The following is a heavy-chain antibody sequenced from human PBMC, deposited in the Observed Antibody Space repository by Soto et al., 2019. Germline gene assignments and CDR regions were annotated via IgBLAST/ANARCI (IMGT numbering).Heavy chain of an antibody. V-gene: IGHV1-3*01. D-gene: IGHD6-13*01. Sequence: ASVKVSCKASGYTFTSYAMHWVRQAPGQRLEWMGWINAGNGNTKYSQKFQGRVTITRDTSASTAYMELSSLRSEDTAVYYCARVFRMVPAGTIYFDYWGQGTLVTV. CDR2: INAGNGNT. CDR1: GYTFTSYA. J-gene: IGHJ4*02. CDR3: ARVFRMVPAGTIYFDY.